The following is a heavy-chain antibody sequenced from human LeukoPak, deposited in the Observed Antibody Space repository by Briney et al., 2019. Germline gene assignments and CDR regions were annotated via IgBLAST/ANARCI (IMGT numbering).Heavy chain of an antibody. J-gene: IGHJ4*02. CDR1: GFTFSSYA. V-gene: IGHV3-23*01. D-gene: IGHD3-22*01. CDR2: ISGIGGST. Sequence: QPGGSLRLSCAASGFTFSSYAMSWVRQAPGKGLEWVSAISGIGGSTYYADSVKGRFTISRDNSKNTLYLQMNSLRAEDTAVYYCAKDDSYGFYYYDSSGYPSWGQGTLVTVSS. CDR3: AKDDSYGFYYYDSSGYPS.